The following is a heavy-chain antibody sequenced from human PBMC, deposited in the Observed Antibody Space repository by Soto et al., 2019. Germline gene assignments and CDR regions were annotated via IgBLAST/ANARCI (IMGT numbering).Heavy chain of an antibody. D-gene: IGHD4-17*01. CDR3: ARGRYKDYGDYYIFDS. Sequence: QVQLQASGPGLVKPSGTLSLTCAVSGGSISSNWWSWVRQPPGKGLEWIGEIYHSGSTNYNPSLKSRVTISIDESKNHFSLKLSSVTAADTAMYYCARGRYKDYGDYYIFDSWGQVTLVTVSS. CDR2: IYHSGST. CDR1: GGSISSNW. V-gene: IGHV4-4*02. J-gene: IGHJ4*02.